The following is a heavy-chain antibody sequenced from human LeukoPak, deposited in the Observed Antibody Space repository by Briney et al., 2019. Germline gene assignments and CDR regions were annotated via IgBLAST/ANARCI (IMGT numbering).Heavy chain of an antibody. CDR1: SDSISNYY. J-gene: IGHJ6*02. D-gene: IGHD1-14*01. CDR2: ISYSGST. V-gene: IGHV4-59*01. Sequence: SETLSLTCTVSSDSISNYYWSWIRQPPGKGLEWIGYISYSGSTNYNPSLKSRVTISVDTSKNHFSLKLSSVTAADTAVYYCARGDPEGYYYYGMDVWGQGTTVTVSS. CDR3: ARGDPEGYYYYGMDV.